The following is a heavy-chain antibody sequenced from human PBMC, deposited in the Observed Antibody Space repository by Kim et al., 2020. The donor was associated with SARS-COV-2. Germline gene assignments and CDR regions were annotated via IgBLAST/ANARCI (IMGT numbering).Heavy chain of an antibody. V-gene: IGHV1-69*13. Sequence: SVRVSCKASGGTFSSYAISWVRQAPGQGLEWMGGIIPIFGTANYAQKFQGRVTITADESTSTAYMELSSLRSEDTAVYYCARSSGIAVAGIDYWGQGTLVTVSS. D-gene: IGHD6-19*01. CDR3: ARSSGIAVAGIDY. J-gene: IGHJ4*02. CDR1: GGTFSSYA. CDR2: IIPIFGTA.